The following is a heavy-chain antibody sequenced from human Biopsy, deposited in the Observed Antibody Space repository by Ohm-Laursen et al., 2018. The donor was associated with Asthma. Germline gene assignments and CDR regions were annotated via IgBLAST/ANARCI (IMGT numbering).Heavy chain of an antibody. V-gene: IGHV1-69*13. CDR2: ILPIFGTA. CDR1: GGSLDTYA. Sequence: GASVKVSCKASGGSLDTYAISWLRQAPGQGLEWMGGILPIFGTADYAQKFQARVTISADESTSTVYMELSSLRSEDTAVYYCARAIHGGNSDRLDFYYYGLDIWGQGTTVTVSS. D-gene: IGHD4-23*01. CDR3: ARAIHGGNSDRLDFYYYGLDI. J-gene: IGHJ6*02.